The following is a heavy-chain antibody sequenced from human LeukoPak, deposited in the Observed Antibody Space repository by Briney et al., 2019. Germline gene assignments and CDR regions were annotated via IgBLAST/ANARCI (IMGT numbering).Heavy chain of an antibody. V-gene: IGHV1-46*01. Sequence: ASVKVSCTASGYTFTSYYMHWVRQAPGQGLEWMGIINPSGGSTSYAQKFQGRVTMTRDTSTSTVYMELSSLRSEDTAVYYCARALGAGTGAFDIWGQGTMVTVSS. J-gene: IGHJ3*02. CDR2: INPSGGST. D-gene: IGHD6-19*01. CDR3: ARALGAGTGAFDI. CDR1: GYTFTSYY.